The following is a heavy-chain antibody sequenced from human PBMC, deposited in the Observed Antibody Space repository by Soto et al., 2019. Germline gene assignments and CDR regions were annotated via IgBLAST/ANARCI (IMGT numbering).Heavy chain of an antibody. CDR2: ITGSGAGS. CDR1: GFTFSSYA. V-gene: IGHV3-23*01. J-gene: IGHJ5*02. D-gene: IGHD6-13*01. Sequence: EVQLLESGGGGLQPGGSLRLSCAASGFTFSSYAMNWVRQAPGKGLEWVSGITGSGAGSYYSDSVKGRFTISRDNSKTTLYLQMNSLRAEDTAVYFCAKAYSNSWPNDWFDPWGQGTLVTVSS. CDR3: AKAYSNSWPNDWFDP.